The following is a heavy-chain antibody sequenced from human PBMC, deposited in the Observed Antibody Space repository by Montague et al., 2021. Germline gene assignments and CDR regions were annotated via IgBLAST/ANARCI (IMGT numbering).Heavy chain of an antibody. D-gene: IGHD2-15*01. Sequence: SETLSLTCTVSGGSISSASYYWGWIRQPPGKGPEFIGVIYYNGTTYHNPSLKSRVTVSMDTSKNQFSLKLSSVTAADTAVYYCARSLYCGGGSCYSGFDPWGQGTLVTASS. V-gene: IGHV4-39*01. CDR3: ARSLYCGGGSCYSGFDP. J-gene: IGHJ5*02. CDR1: GGSISSASYY. CDR2: IYYNGTT.